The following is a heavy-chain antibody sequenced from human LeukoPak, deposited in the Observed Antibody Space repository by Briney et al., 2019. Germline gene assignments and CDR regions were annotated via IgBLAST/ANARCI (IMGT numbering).Heavy chain of an antibody. Sequence: GGSLRLSCAASGFTFSSYGMHWVRQAPGKGLEWVAVIWYDGSNKYYADSVKGRFTISRDNSKNTLYLQMNSLRAEDTAVYYCARYYGDHEGRFDYWGQGTLVTVSS. CDR3: ARYYGDHEGRFDY. CDR2: IWYDGSNK. D-gene: IGHD4-17*01. CDR1: GFTFSSYG. V-gene: IGHV3-33*01. J-gene: IGHJ4*02.